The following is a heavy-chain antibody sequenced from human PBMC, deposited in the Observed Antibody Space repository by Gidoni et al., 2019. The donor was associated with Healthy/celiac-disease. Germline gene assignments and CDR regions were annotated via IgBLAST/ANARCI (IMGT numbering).Heavy chain of an antibody. CDR1: GGSISSSSYY. J-gene: IGHJ3*02. V-gene: IGHV4-39*01. D-gene: IGHD6-19*01. Sequence: QLQLQESGPGLVKPSATLSLTCTVSGGSISSSSYYWGWIRQPPGKGLEWIGSIYYSGSTYYNPSLKSRVTISVDTSKNQFSLKLSSVTAADTAVYYCASPSGGDAFDIWGQGTMVTVSS. CDR3: ASPSGGDAFDI. CDR2: IYYSGST.